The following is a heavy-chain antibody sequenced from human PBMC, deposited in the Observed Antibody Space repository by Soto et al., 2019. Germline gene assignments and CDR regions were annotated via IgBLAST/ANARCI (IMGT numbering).Heavy chain of an antibody. Sequence: ASVKVSCKASGYTFTSYAMHWVRQAPGQRLEWMGWINAGNGNTKYSQKFQGRVTITRDTSASTAYMELSSLRSEDTAVYYCARGIRKYYYDSSGYQEYFQHWGQGTLVTVSS. CDR1: GYTFTSYA. V-gene: IGHV1-3*01. CDR3: ARGIRKYYYDSSGYQEYFQH. CDR2: INAGNGNT. J-gene: IGHJ1*01. D-gene: IGHD3-22*01.